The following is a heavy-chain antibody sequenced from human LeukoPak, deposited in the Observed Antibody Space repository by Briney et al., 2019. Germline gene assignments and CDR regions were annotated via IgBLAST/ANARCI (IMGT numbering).Heavy chain of an antibody. Sequence: SETLSLTCAVYGGSFSGYYWSWIRQPPGEGLEWIGEINHSGSTNYNPSLKSRVTISVDTSKNQFSLKLSSVTAADTAVYYCARGRGYSGYDTTDYWGQGTLVTVSS. J-gene: IGHJ4*02. V-gene: IGHV4-34*01. CDR2: INHSGST. CDR1: GGSFSGYY. CDR3: ARGRGYSGYDTTDY. D-gene: IGHD5-12*01.